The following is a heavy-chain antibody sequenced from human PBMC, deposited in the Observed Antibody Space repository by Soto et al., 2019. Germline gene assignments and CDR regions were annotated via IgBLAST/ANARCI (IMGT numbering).Heavy chain of an antibody. V-gene: IGHV3-30*04. Sequence: GWSLRLSYAASGFTFNSYAKHWVRQAPGQGLEWVAVISFNGIDTYYADSVKGRVTISRDNSRNTVFLQMTSLRTEETAVFYCARDIERIRGPHNSSVGPGHWVQGTMVSVSA. D-gene: IGHD6-6*01. CDR2: ISFNGIDT. CDR1: GFTFNSYA. CDR3: ARDIERIRGPHNSSVGPGH. J-gene: IGHJ4*02.